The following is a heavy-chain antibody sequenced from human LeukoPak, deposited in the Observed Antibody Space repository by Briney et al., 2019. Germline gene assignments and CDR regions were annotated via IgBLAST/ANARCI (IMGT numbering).Heavy chain of an antibody. V-gene: IGHV5-51*01. CDR3: ARLEYCGGDCSYFDY. CDR1: GYSFTSYW. CDR2: IYPGDSDT. J-gene: IGHJ4*02. D-gene: IGHD2-21*02. Sequence: GESLKISCKGSGYSFTSYWIGWVRQMPGKGLEWMGIIYPGDSDTRYSPSFQGQVTISADKSISTAYLQWSSLKASDTAMYYCARLEYCGGDCSYFDYWGQGTLVTVSS.